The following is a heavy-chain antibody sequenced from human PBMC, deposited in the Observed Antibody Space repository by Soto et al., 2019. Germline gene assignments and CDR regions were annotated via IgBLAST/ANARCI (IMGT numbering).Heavy chain of an antibody. J-gene: IGHJ4*02. CDR1: GFTFSSYA. V-gene: IGHV3-23*01. D-gene: IGHD3-9*01. CDR3: AKGDNYDILTGYYPFDY. Sequence: GGSLRLSCAASGFTFSSYAMSWVRQAPGKGLEWVSAISGSGGSTYYADSVKGRFTISRDNSKNTLYLQMNSLRAEDTAVYYCAKGDNYDILTGYYPFDYWGQGTLVTVSS. CDR2: ISGSGGST.